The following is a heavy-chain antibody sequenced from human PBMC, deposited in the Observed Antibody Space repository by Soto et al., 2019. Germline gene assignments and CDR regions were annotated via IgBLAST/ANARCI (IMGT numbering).Heavy chain of an antibody. J-gene: IGHJ3*02. CDR2: ISAYNGNT. V-gene: IGHV1-18*04. CDR1: GYTFTSYG. Sequence: ASVKVSCKASGYTFTSYGISWVRQAPGQGLEWMGWISAYNGNTNYAQKLQGWVTMTRDTSISTAYMELSRLKSDDTAVYYCARYCTGTNCYTQDAFDIWGQGTMVTVSS. CDR3: ARYCTGTNCYTQDAFDI. D-gene: IGHD2-2*02.